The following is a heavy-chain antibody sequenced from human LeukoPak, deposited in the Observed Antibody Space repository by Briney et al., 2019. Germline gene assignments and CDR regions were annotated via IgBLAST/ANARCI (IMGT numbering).Heavy chain of an antibody. Sequence: GGSLRLSCAASGFTFSSYWMHWVRQVPGRGLVWVSRINSDGYSISYADSVKGRFTISRDNAKSTLFLQLNSLRAEDTAVYYCATSYRGKYRAFDTWGQGTMVTVSS. V-gene: IGHV3-74*01. CDR2: INSDGYSI. CDR3: ATSYRGKYRAFDT. J-gene: IGHJ3*02. CDR1: GFTFSSYW. D-gene: IGHD1-26*01.